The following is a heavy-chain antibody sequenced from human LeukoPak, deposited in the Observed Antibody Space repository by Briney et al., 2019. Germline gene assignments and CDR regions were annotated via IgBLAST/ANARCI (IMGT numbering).Heavy chain of an antibody. CDR1: GGSLSGHY. V-gene: IGHV4-34*01. J-gene: IGHJ4*02. D-gene: IGHD2-15*01. Sequence: PSDTLSLTCAVYGGSLSGHYWTWIRQPPGKGLEWIGEVTDRGNVNYNPSLRSRVTMSVDTAKNQFSLKLSSVTAADTAVYYCARGYCSGGNCYWFDYWGQGTLVTVSS. CDR2: VTDRGNV. CDR3: ARGYCSGGNCYWFDY.